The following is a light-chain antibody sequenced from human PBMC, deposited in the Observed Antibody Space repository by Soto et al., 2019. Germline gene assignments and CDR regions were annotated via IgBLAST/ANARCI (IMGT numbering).Light chain of an antibody. CDR1: QSISSY. CDR2: AAS. V-gene: IGKV1-39*01. J-gene: IGKJ1*01. CDR3: QQSYSTPQT. Sequence: DIQMTQSPSSLSASVGDRVTITCRASQSISSYLNWYQQKPGKAPKLLIYAASSLKSGVPSRFSGSGSAKDFTLTISSLQPEDFATYYCQQSYSTPQTFGQGTKVEIK.